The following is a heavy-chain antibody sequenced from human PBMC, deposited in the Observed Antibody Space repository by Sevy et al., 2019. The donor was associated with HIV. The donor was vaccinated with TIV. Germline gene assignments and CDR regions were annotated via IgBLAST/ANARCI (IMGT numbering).Heavy chain of an antibody. J-gene: IGHJ3*02. Sequence: GESLKISCKGSGYSFTNYWIGWVRQMPGKGLEWMGIIYPGDSETRYSPSFQGQVTISADKSISTDYLQWSSLKASDTAMYYCARPKSEGPMIDPGAFDIWGQGTVVTVSS. CDR1: GYSFTNYW. CDR2: IYPGDSET. V-gene: IGHV5-51*01. CDR3: ARPKSEGPMIDPGAFDI. D-gene: IGHD3-22*01.